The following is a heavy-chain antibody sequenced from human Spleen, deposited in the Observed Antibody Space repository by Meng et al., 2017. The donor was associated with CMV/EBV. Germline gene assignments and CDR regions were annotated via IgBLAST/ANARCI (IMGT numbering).Heavy chain of an antibody. CDR3: ARDSYCGGDCLYYFDY. Sequence: SGFTFAASVIVWVLQAPGKGLEWVSGINWNGGSTVYADSVKGRFTISRDNAKNSLYLQMNSLRAEDTALYYCARDSYCGGDCLYYFDYWGQGTLVTVSS. D-gene: IGHD2-21*01. V-gene: IGHV3-20*03. CDR2: INWNGGST. CDR1: GFTFAASV. J-gene: IGHJ4*02.